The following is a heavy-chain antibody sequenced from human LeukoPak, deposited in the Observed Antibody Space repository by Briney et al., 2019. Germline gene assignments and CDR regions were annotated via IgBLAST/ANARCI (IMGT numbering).Heavy chain of an antibody. CDR1: GYTITDYY. CDR2: ISAYNGNT. Sequence: ASVKVSCKASGYTITDYYIHWVRQAPGQGLEWMGWISAYNGNTNYAQKLQGRVTMTTDTSTSTAYMELRSLRSDDTAVYYCARSGITMIVVVPDDYWGQGTLVTVSS. V-gene: IGHV1-18*04. J-gene: IGHJ4*02. D-gene: IGHD3-22*01. CDR3: ARSGITMIVVVPDDY.